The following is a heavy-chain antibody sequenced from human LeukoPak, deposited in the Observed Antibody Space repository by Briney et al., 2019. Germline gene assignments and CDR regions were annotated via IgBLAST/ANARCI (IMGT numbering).Heavy chain of an antibody. J-gene: IGHJ4*02. D-gene: IGHD3-10*01. CDR1: GFTFSSYA. CDR2: ISSNGGST. Sequence: GGSLRFSCAASGFTFSSYAMHWVRQAPGKGLEYVSAISSNGGSTYYANSVKGRFTISRDSSKNTLYLQMGSLRAEDMAVYYCARPRDYYGSGSYYSAYDYWGQGTLVTVSS. V-gene: IGHV3-64*01. CDR3: ARPRDYYGSGSYYSAYDY.